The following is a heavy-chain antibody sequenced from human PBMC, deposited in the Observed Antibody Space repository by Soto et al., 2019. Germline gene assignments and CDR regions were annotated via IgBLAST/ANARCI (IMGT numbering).Heavy chain of an antibody. CDR1: GFTFSSYG. CDR2: IWYDGSNK. V-gene: IGHV3-33*01. Sequence: GGSLRLSCAASGFTFSSYGMHWVRQAPGKGLEWVAVIWYDGSNKYYADSVKGRFTISRDNSKNTLYLQMNSLRAEDTAVYYCARDWPQTVTTEAGYYFDYWGQGTLLTVSS. CDR3: ARDWPQTVTTEAGYYFDY. J-gene: IGHJ4*02. D-gene: IGHD4-17*01.